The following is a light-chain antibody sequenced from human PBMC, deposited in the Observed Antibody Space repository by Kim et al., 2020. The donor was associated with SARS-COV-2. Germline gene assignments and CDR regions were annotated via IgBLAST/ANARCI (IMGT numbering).Light chain of an antibody. V-gene: IGKV2-28*01. J-gene: IGKJ4*01. CDR2: WGS. CDR1: QSLRHSDGYNY. Sequence: PASICCRSSQSLRHSDGYNYVDWYLQKPGQPPQLLIYWGSNRASGVSDRFSGSGSGTEFTLKISRVEAEDVRVYCCMQAVQTPLIFGGGTKVDIK. CDR3: MQAVQTPLI.